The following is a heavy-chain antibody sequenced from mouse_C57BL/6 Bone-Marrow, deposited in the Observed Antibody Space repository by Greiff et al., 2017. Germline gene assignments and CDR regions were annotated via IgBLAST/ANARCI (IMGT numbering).Heavy chain of an antibody. CDR1: GYTFTSYW. CDR3: AREKDYYGYYFDY. CDR2: IDPSDSYT. Sequence: QVQLQQPGAELVMPGASVKLSCKASGYTFTSYWMHWVKQRPGQGLEWIGEIDPSDSYTNYNQKFKGKSTLTVDKSSSTAYMQLSSLTSEVSAVYYCAREKDYYGYYFDYWGQGTTLTVSS. D-gene: IGHD1-1*01. V-gene: IGHV1-69*01. J-gene: IGHJ2*01.